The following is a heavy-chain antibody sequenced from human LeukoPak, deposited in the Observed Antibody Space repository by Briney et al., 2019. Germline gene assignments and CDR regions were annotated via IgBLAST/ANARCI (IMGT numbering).Heavy chain of an antibody. CDR2: IHHSGAT. V-gene: IGHV4-38-2*02. CDR3: ARTVDSSGFSSFQH. CDR1: GHSIINSYY. Sequence: SEILSLTCNVSGHSIINSYYWGWIRQPPGKGLEWVGSIHHSGATYYNPSLKSRVTISVDTSKNQFSLKLNSVTAADTAVYYCARTVDSSGFSSFQHWGQGTPVTVSS. J-gene: IGHJ1*01. D-gene: IGHD3-22*01.